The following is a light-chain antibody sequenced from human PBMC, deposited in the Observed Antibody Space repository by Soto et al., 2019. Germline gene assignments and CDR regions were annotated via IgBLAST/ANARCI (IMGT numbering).Light chain of an antibody. J-gene: IGKJ1*01. CDR3: QQYLDFSWT. CDR2: KAS. Sequence: DIQLTQSPSTLSASVGDRVTITCRASQSISTWLAWYQQRPGKAPNLLIYKASRLETGVPSRFSGSGLGTEFALTITGLQPDDSATYYCQQYLDFSWTFGQGPKVEIK. CDR1: QSISTW. V-gene: IGKV1-5*03.